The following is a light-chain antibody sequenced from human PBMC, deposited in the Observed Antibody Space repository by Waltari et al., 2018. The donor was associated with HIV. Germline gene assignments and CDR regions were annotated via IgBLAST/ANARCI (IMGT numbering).Light chain of an antibody. V-gene: IGLV2-14*03. CDR2: DVS. CDR1: SNDVGGYNY. J-gene: IGLJ3*02. CDR3: ESYTSTSVWV. Sequence: QSALTQPASVSGSPGQSITISCPGSSNDVGGYNYFTWYQQHPGKAPRLMIYDVSTRPSGVSDRFSGSKSGDTASLTISGLQPEDEADYYCESYTSTSVWVFGGGTRLTVL.